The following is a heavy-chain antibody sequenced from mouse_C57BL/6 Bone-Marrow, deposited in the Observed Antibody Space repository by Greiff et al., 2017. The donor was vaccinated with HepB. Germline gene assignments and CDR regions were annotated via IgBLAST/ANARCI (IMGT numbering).Heavy chain of an antibody. CDR1: GYTFTSYD. J-gene: IGHJ1*03. Sequence: VMLVESGPELVKPGASVKLSCKASGYTFTSYDINWVKQRPGQGLEWIGWIYPRDGSTKYNEKFKGKATLTVDQSSSTAYMELHSLTSEDSAVYFCARKGVYYYGSWYFDVWGTGTTVTVSS. V-gene: IGHV1-85*01. CDR2: IYPRDGST. D-gene: IGHD1-1*01. CDR3: ARKGVYYYGSWYFDV.